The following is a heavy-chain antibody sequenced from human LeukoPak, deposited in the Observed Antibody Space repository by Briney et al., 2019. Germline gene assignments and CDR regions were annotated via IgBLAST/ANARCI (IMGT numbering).Heavy chain of an antibody. D-gene: IGHD3-9*01. V-gene: IGHV4-59*01. J-gene: IGHJ4*02. CDR1: GDSISGFY. CDR2: IYYSGST. Sequence: SETLSLTCSVSGDSISGFYWSWIRQPPGKGLEWIGYIYYSGSTNYNPSLKSRVTISVDTSKNQFSLKLSSVTAADTAVYYCARVKSQTYYDILTGEYYFDYWGQGTLVTVSS. CDR3: ARVKSQTYYDILTGEYYFDY.